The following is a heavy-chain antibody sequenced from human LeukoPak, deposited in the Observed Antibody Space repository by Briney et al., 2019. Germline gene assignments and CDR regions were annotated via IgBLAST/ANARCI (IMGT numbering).Heavy chain of an antibody. CDR2: ISSSGSTI. V-gene: IGHV3-11*04. D-gene: IGHD5-18*01. Sequence: TGGSLRLSCAASGFTFSDYYMSWIRQAPGKGLEWVPYISSSGSTIYYADSVKGRFTISRDNAKNSLYLQMNSLRAEDTAVYYCARDGVYSYGHTDYWGQGTLVTVSS. J-gene: IGHJ4*02. CDR3: ARDGVYSYGHTDY. CDR1: GFTFSDYY.